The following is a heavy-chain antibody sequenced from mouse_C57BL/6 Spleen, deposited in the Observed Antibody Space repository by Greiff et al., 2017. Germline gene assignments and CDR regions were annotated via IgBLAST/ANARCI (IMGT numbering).Heavy chain of an antibody. D-gene: IGHD2-4*01. CDR1: GYAFSSYW. V-gene: IGHV1-80*01. CDR3: AKWGVYDYDGDYYAMDY. J-gene: IGHJ4*01. Sequence: QVQLQQSGAELVKPGASVKISCKASGYAFSSYWMNWVKQRPGKGLEWIGQIYPGDGDTNYNGKFKGKATLTADKSSSTAYMQLSSLTSEDSAVYFCAKWGVYDYDGDYYAMDYWGQGTSVTVSS. CDR2: IYPGDGDT.